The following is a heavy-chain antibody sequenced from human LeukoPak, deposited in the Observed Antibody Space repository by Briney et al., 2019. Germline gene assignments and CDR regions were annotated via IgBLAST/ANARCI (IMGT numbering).Heavy chain of an antibody. D-gene: IGHD3-16*02. J-gene: IGHJ4*02. V-gene: IGHV3-64D*06. Sequence: GGSLRLSCSASGLTFSSHGMNWVRQAPGKGLEYLSAISRNGESAYYADSVKGRFTISRDKSNNTLYLHMTSLKVEDTAVYFCWVNYHNDIYPFAFWGQGALVTVSS. CDR2: ISRNGESA. CDR1: GLTFSSHG. CDR3: WVNYHNDIYPFAF.